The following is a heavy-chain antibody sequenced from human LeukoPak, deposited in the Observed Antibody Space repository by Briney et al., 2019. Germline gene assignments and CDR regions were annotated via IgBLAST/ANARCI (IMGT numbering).Heavy chain of an antibody. CDR3: ARDLGSSWYTPFDY. V-gene: IGHV3-53*01. D-gene: IGHD6-13*01. CDR2: IYSGGTT. Sequence: GGSLRLSCAASGFTVSSNYMSWVRQAPGKGLEWVSVIYSGGTTYYADSVKGRFTISRDNAKNSVYLQMNSLRAEDTAVYYCARDLGSSWYTPFDYWGQGTLVTVSS. CDR1: GFTVSSNY. J-gene: IGHJ4*02.